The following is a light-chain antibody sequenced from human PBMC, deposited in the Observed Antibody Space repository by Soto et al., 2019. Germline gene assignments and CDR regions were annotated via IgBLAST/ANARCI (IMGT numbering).Light chain of an antibody. CDR1: SNDVGGYAY. CDR3: CSYTGNTTPV. V-gene: IGLV2-14*01. J-gene: IGLJ3*02. CDR2: EVS. Sequence: QSALTQPASVSGSPGQSITISCTGTSNDVGGYAYVSWYQQYPGKAPKLVISEVSNRPSGVSHRFSGSRYGNTASLTISGLQAEDEADYHCCSYTGNTTPVFGGGTKLTVL.